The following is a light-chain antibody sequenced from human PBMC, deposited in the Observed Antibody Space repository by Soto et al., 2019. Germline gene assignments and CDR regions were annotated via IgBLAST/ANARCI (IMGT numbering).Light chain of an antibody. V-gene: IGLV2-14*03. J-gene: IGLJ1*01. Sequence: QSALTQPASVSGSPGQSITIFCTGTSSDIGIYNFVSWYQQHPGKAPKLMIYNVYSRPSGVSSRFSGSKSGNTASLTISWLQAEDEADYYCNSYNSASTYVFGTGTKVTVL. CDR1: SSDIGIYNF. CDR3: NSYNSASTYV. CDR2: NVY.